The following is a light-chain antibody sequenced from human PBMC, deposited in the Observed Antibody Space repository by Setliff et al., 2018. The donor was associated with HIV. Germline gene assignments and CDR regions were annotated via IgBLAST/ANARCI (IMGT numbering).Light chain of an antibody. CDR3: LLYLSSGIYV. V-gene: IGLV8-61*01. Sequence: QTVVTQEPAFSVSPGGTVTLTCGLTSGSVSTSNYPSWYQQTPGQAPRTLIYCTNIRSSGVPDRFSGSIVGNKAALTIAGAQADDESDYFCLLYLSSGIYVFGTGTKGTVL. J-gene: IGLJ1*01. CDR2: CTN. CDR1: SGSVSTSNY.